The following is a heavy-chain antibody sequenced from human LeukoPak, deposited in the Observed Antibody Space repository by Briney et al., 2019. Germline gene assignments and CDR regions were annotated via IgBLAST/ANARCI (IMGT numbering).Heavy chain of an antibody. D-gene: IGHD5-24*01. Sequence: GGSLRLSCAASGFTFSSYAMHWVRQAPGKGLEWVAVISYDGSNKYYADSVKGRFTISRDNSKYTLYLQMNSLRAEDTAVYYCATEGHGYNYYWGQGTLVTVSS. CDR3: ATEGHGYNYY. CDR2: ISYDGSNK. J-gene: IGHJ4*02. CDR1: GFTFSSYA. V-gene: IGHV3-30-3*01.